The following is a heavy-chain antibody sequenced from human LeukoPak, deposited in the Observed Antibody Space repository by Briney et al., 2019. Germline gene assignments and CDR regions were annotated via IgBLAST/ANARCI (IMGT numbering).Heavy chain of an antibody. CDR2: IKSKTDGAPT. CDR3: TTDEWS. D-gene: IGHD2-8*01. CDR1: GFSFINAG. J-gene: IGHJ5*02. V-gene: IGHV3-15*01. Sequence: GGSLRLSCEASGFSFINAGMSWGRQVPGKGLEWVCHIKSKTDGAPTDYAAPVKGRFTISRDDSKNTLYLQMNNLKTEDTAVYYCTTDEWSWGQGTLVSVSP.